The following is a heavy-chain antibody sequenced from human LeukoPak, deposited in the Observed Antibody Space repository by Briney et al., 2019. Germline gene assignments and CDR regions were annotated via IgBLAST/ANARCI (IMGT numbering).Heavy chain of an antibody. D-gene: IGHD1-26*01. CDR3: ARSIYSGTSNFDY. CDR1: GASISSYY. Sequence: SETLSLTCTVSGASISSYYWSWIRQPPGKGLEWIGYIYYSGSTNYNPSLQSRVTISVDTSKNQFSLKLSSVTAADTAVYYRARSIYSGTSNFDYWGQGTLVTVSS. V-gene: IGHV4-59*01. J-gene: IGHJ4*02. CDR2: IYYSGST.